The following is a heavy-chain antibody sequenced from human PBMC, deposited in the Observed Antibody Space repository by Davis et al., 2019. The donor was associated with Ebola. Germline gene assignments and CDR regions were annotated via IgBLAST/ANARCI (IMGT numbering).Heavy chain of an antibody. CDR2: INAGNGNT. CDR1: GYTFTSYA. J-gene: IGHJ4*02. CDR3: ATTPRAIAARPLDY. D-gene: IGHD6-6*01. Sequence: AASVKVSCKASGYTFTSYAMHWVRQAPGQRLEWMGWINAGNGNTKYSQKFQGRVTITRDTSASTAYMELSSLRSEDTAVYYCATTPRAIAARPLDYWGQGTLVTVSS. V-gene: IGHV1-3*01.